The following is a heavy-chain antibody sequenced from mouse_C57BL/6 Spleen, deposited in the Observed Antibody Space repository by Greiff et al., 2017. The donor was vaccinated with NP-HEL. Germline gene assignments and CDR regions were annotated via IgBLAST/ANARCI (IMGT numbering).Heavy chain of an antibody. V-gene: IGHV5-16*01. Sequence: EVMLVESEGGLVQPGSSMKLSCTASGFTFSDYYMAWVRQVPEKGLEWVANINYDGSSTYYLDSLKSRFIISRDNAKNILYLQMSSLKSEDTATYYCARVSYGSNDAMDYWGQGTSVTVSS. CDR1: GFTFSDYY. CDR2: INYDGSST. J-gene: IGHJ4*01. D-gene: IGHD1-1*02. CDR3: ARVSYGSNDAMDY.